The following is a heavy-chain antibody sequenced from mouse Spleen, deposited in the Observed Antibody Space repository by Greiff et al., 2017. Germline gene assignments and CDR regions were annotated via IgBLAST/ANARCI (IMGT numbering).Heavy chain of an antibody. CDR2: ISSGSSTI. J-gene: IGHJ2*01. V-gene: IGHV5-17*01. D-gene: IGHD1-1*01. Sequence: PEKGLEWVAYISSGSSTIYYADTVKGRFTISRDNAKNTLFLQMTSLRSEDTAMYYCAKGGTVVATDYWGQGTTLTVSS. CDR3: AKGGTVVATDY.